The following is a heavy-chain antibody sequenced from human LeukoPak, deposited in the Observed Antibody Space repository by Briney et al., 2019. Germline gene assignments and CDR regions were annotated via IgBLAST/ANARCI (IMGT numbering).Heavy chain of an antibody. CDR2: ISYSGTN. J-gene: IGHJ5*02. Sequence: SETLSLTCTVSGDSVSSSSYYRGWIRQPPGKGLEWIGSISYSGTNYNNPSLKSRVSISIDTSKNQFSVKLTSVTAADTAMYYCASLGTLRSWGQGTLVTVSS. D-gene: IGHD7-27*01. V-gene: IGHV4-39*01. CDR1: GDSVSSSSYY. CDR3: ASLGTLRS.